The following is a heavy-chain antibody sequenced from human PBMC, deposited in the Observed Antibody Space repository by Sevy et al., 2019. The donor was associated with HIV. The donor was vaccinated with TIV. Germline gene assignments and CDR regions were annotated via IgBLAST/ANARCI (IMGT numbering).Heavy chain of an antibody. V-gene: IGHV3-23*01. CDR2: ITDGGGDT. D-gene: IGHD2-2*01. CDR1: GFSFSNYA. CDR3: AKGSAASRPYYFDY. J-gene: IGHJ4*02. Sequence: GGSLRLSCAASGFSFSNYAMGWVRQPPGKGLEWFSAITDGGGDTYHADSVKGRFTISRENFKNVLFLQMNSLRADDTALYYCAKGSAASRPYYFDYWGQGTLVTVSS.